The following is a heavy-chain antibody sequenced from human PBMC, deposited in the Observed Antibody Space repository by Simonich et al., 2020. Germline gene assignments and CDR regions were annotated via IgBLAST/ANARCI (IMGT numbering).Heavy chain of an antibody. CDR1: GGSISGYY. V-gene: IGHV4-34*01. D-gene: IGHD1-1*01. J-gene: IGHJ3*02. CDR2: INHSGST. Sequence: QVQLQQWGAGLLKPSETLSLTCAVYGGSISGYYWSWIRQPPGKGLEWIGEINHSGSTNYNPSLKSRGTISVDTSKNQFSLKLSSVNAADTAVYYCARGKGWKNAFDIWGQGTMVTVSS. CDR3: ARGKGWKNAFDI.